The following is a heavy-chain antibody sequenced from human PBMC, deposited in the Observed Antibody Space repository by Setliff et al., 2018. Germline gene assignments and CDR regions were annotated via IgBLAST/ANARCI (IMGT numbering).Heavy chain of an antibody. CDR1: GFTFSDHY. V-gene: IGHV3-11*06. CDR3: ARVPRFGELPLDV. Sequence: LRLSCAASGFTFSDHYMSWIRQAPGKGLEWVSYISSGSGTYTNYADSAKGRFTISRDNAKNSLYLQMNSLRADDTSVYYCARVPRFGELPLDVWGKGTTVTVSS. J-gene: IGHJ6*04. CDR2: ISSGSGTYT. D-gene: IGHD3-10*01.